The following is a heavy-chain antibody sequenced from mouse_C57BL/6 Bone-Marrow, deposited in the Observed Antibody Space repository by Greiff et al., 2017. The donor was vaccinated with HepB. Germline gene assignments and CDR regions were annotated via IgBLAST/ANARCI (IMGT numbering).Heavy chain of an antibody. Sequence: VQRVESGPELVKPGASVKLSCKASGYTFTSYDINWVKQRPGQGLEWIGWIYPRDGSTKYNEKFKGKATLTVDTSSSTAYMELHSLTSEDSAVYFCASGHWYFDVWGTGTTVTVSS. CDR2: IYPRDGST. CDR1: GYTFTSYD. CDR3: ASGHWYFDV. J-gene: IGHJ1*03. V-gene: IGHV1-85*01.